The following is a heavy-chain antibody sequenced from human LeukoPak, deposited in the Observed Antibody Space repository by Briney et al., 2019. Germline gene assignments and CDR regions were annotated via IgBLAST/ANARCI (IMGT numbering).Heavy chain of an antibody. V-gene: IGHV4-61*08. D-gene: IGHD6-19*01. Sequence: SETLSLTCAVSGGSISSGGYSWSWIRQPPGKGLEWIGYISYSGSTNYNPSLKSRVTISVGTSKNQFSLKLSSVTAADTAVYYCARERHSSGWYVSWGQGTLVTVSS. J-gene: IGHJ5*01. CDR1: GGSISSGGYS. CDR3: ARERHSSGWYVS. CDR2: ISYSGST.